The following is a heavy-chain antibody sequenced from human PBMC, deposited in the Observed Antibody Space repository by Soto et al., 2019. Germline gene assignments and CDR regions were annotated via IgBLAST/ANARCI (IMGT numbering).Heavy chain of an antibody. CDR2: IYHSGGT. V-gene: IGHV4-30-2*01. CDR1: GGPITSGGYS. CDR3: ARTMTTSGWFDP. J-gene: IGHJ5*02. Sequence: SETLSLTCAVSGGPITSGGYSWSWIRQPPGKGLEWIGYIYHSGGTYYNPSLRSRVTLSIDRTKKQFSLKLKSVTAADTAVYFCARTMTTSGWFDPWGQGTLVTV. D-gene: IGHD4-17*01.